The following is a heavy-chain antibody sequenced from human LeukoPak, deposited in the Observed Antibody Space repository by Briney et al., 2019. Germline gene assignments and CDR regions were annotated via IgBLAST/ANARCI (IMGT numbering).Heavy chain of an antibody. V-gene: IGHV4-61*01. J-gene: IGHJ5*02. CDR2: IYHSVSS. CDR1: GDSVSRSSYF. Sequence: SETLSLTRNSSGDSVSRSSYFSRWIRQSPGKGLECVGYIYHSVSSNYNPPLKSRVTLSVDTSLSQFCLNLSTVTAADTAVYYCARLEVVRFSMVRGVMMTPPYFDPWGQGTLVTVSS. CDR3: ARLEVVRFSMVRGVMMTPPYFDP. D-gene: IGHD3-10*01.